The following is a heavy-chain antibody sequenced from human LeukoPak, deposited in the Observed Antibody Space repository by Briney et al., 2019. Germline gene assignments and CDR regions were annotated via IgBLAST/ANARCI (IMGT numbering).Heavy chain of an antibody. CDR2: IRYDGSNK. J-gene: IGHJ4*02. CDR3: AKAIHSSSSGVVDY. D-gene: IGHD6-6*01. CDR1: GFTFSNYA. V-gene: IGHV3-30*02. Sequence: PGGSLRLXCAASGFTFSNYAMHWVRRAPGKGLEWVTFIRYDGSNKYYAESVKGRFTISRDNSKNTLYLQMSSLRAEDTAVYYCAKAIHSSSSGVVDYWGQGTLVTVSS.